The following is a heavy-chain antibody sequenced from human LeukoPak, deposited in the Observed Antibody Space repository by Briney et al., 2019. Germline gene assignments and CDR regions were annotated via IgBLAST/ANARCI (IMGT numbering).Heavy chain of an antibody. CDR1: GGSVRSYW. CDR2: IYSTGST. D-gene: IGHD1-26*01. Sequence: PSETLSLTCDVSGGSVRSYWWGWVRQPARKGLEWLGRIYSTGSTRFNPSLKSRLTLSIDTSTNQFSLTLTSVTAADTAVYFCARQGYTVSYYFLDYWSQGTLVTVSS. CDR3: ARQGYTVSYYFLDY. J-gene: IGHJ4*02. V-gene: IGHV4-4*07.